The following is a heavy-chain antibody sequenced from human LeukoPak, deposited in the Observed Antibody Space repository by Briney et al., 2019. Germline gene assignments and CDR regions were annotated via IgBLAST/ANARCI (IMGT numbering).Heavy chain of an antibody. D-gene: IGHD1-26*01. CDR3: ARRRDLYSGSYYPFDY. CDR2: IYPGDSDA. Sequence: GESLKISCKGSGYSFTDYWIGWVRQMPGKGLKWMGIIYPGDSDARYSPSFQGQVTISADKSISTAYLQWSSLKASDTAMYYCARRRDLYSGSYYPFDYWGQGTLVTVSS. CDR1: GYSFTDYW. V-gene: IGHV5-51*01. J-gene: IGHJ4*02.